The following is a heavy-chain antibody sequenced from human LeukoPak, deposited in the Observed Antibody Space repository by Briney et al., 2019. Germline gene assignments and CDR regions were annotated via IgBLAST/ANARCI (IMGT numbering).Heavy chain of an antibody. CDR3: ARESHCSGGTCYLTAFDV. Sequence: GASVKVSCKASGYTSTRYDINWVRQAPGQGLEWIGWLNPGRGKAGYAPEFQGRVTFTRDTSINTVYMELSSLRSADTAVYYCARESHCSGGTCYLTAFDVWGQGTLLTVSS. J-gene: IGHJ3*01. D-gene: IGHD2-15*01. CDR1: GYTSTRYD. CDR2: LNPGRGKA. V-gene: IGHV1-8*01.